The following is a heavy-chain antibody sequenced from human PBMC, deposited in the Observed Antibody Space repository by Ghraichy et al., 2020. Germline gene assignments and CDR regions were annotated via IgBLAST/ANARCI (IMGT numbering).Heavy chain of an antibody. V-gene: IGHV3-30*18. CDR3: AKIIARAGL. J-gene: IGHJ4*02. D-gene: IGHD6-19*01. CDR1: GFPFSTYG. Sequence: GGSLRLSCAASGFPFSTYGMHWVRQAPGRRLEWVAVTLYDGSNEYYADSVKGRFTISRDNSKNTLYLQMNSLRVEDTAVYYCAKIIARAGLWGQGTRVTVSS. CDR2: TLYDGSNE.